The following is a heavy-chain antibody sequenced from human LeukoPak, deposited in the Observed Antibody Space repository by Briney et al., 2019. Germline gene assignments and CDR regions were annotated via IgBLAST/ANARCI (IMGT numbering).Heavy chain of an antibody. D-gene: IGHD3-22*01. J-gene: IGHJ4*02. CDR2: ISSGSII. V-gene: IGHV3-48*04. CDR3: ARDLNDYYSYYFDY. CDR1: GFTFSRDN. Sequence: GGSLRLSCAASGFTFSRDNMNWVRQAPGKGLEWVSYISSGSIIYYADSVKGRFTISRDSAKNSLYLQMNSLRAEDSAVYYCARDLNDYYSYYFDYWGQGTLVTVSS.